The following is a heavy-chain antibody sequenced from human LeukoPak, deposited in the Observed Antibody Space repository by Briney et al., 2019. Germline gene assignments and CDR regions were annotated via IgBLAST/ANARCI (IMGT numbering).Heavy chain of an antibody. CDR2: IYYSGST. V-gene: IGHV4-59*11. CDR1: GGSIRSHY. D-gene: IGHD3-10*01. CDR3: AREGTDQYYYYCLDV. J-gene: IGHJ6*03. Sequence: PSETLSLTCTVSGGSIRSHYWSWIRQPPGKGLEWIGYIYYSGSTNYNPSLKSRVTISLDTSKNQFSLKLSSVTAADTAVYYCAREGTDQYYYYCLDVWGKGTTVTVSS.